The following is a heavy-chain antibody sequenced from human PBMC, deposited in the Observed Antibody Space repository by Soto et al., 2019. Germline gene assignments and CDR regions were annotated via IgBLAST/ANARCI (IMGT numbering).Heavy chain of an antibody. CDR2: IYYRGST. J-gene: IGHJ6*02. CDR3: ARESRQTTGTTYYYYGMDV. Sequence: QVQLQESGPGLVKPSQTLSLTCTVSGGSISSGGYYWSWIRQHPGKGLEWIGYIYYRGSTYYNPSPKGRVTISVDTSKNQFSLKLSSVTAAYTAVYYCARESRQTTGTTYYYYGMDVWGQGTTVTVSS. D-gene: IGHD1-1*01. V-gene: IGHV4-31*03. CDR1: GGSISSGGYY.